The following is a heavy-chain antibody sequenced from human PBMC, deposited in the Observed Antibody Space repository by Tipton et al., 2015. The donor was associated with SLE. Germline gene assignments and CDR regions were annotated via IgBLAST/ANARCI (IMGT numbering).Heavy chain of an antibody. CDR1: GFTFGDYA. D-gene: IGHD3-10*01. CDR2: IRSKAYGGTT. Sequence: SLRLSCTASGFTFGDYAMSWVRQAPGKGLERVGFIRSKAYGGTTEYAASVKGRFTISRDDSKSIAYLQMNSLKTEDTAVYYCTRDPELWFRSGYYYGMDVWGQGTTVTVSS. J-gene: IGHJ6*02. CDR3: TRDPELWFRSGYYYGMDV. V-gene: IGHV3-49*04.